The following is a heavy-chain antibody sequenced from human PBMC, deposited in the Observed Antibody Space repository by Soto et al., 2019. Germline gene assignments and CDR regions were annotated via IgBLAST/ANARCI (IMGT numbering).Heavy chain of an antibody. Sequence: EVQLLESGGGLVQPGGSLRLSCAASGFIFSSYAMSWVRQAPGKGLEWVSRASPDGTSTSYADSVKGRFTISRDNAKNTLFMQMNSLRAEDTAVYYCTRHGSGDYFLFDPWGQGTLVTVSS. CDR3: TRHGSGDYFLFDP. V-gene: IGHV3-74*02. CDR1: GFIFSSYA. J-gene: IGHJ5*02. CDR2: ASPDGTST. D-gene: IGHD4-17*01.